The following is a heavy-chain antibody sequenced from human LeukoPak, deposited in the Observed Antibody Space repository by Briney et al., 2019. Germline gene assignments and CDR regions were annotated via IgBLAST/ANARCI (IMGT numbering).Heavy chain of an antibody. CDR1: GFTFSSYA. Sequence: GGSLRLSCAASGFTFSSYAMSWVRQAPGKGLEWVSGTSASAGNTYYADSVKGRFTISRDNSKNTLYLQMNSLRAEDTAVYYCATEVVGATSGAFDIWGQGTMVSVSS. V-gene: IGHV3-23*01. J-gene: IGHJ3*02. CDR2: TSASAGNT. CDR3: ATEVVGATSGAFDI. D-gene: IGHD1-26*01.